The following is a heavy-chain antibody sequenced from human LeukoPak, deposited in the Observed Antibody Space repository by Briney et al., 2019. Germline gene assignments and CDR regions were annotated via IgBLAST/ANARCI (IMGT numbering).Heavy chain of an antibody. CDR1: GYTFTAQY. Sequence: ASVKVSCKASGYTFTAQYMHWVRQAPGQGLEWMGRINPSSGGTNYVQKFQGRVTTTRDTSITTAYMELTSLRSDDTAVYYCARDTHSKERSDWWGQGTLVTVSS. D-gene: IGHD1-1*01. J-gene: IGHJ4*02. V-gene: IGHV1-2*06. CDR2: INPSSGGT. CDR3: ARDTHSKERSDW.